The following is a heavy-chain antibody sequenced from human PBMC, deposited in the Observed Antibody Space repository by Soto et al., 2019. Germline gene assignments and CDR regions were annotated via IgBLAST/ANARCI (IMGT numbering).Heavy chain of an antibody. D-gene: IGHD6-13*01. CDR3: AREGIAAAGTDYYYGMDV. CDR2: INHSGSI. Sequence: PSETLSLTCAVYGGSFSGHYWSWIRQPPGKGLEWIGEINHSGSINYNPSLKGRVTISVDTSKNQFSLRLNSVTAADTAVYYCAREGIAAAGTDYYYGMDVWGQGTTVTVS. J-gene: IGHJ6*02. V-gene: IGHV4-34*01. CDR1: GGSFSGHY.